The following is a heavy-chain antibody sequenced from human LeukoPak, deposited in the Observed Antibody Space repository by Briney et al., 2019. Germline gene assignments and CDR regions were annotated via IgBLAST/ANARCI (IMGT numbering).Heavy chain of an antibody. V-gene: IGHV1-18*01. CDR2: ISAYNGNT. CDR1: GYTFTGYG. CDR3: ARYYDILTGYSGIDY. Sequence: ASVKVSCKASGYTFTGYGISWVRQAPGQGLEWMGWISAYNGNTNYAQKLQGRVTMTTDTSTSTAYMELRSLRSDDTAVYYCARYYDILTGYSGIDYWGQGTLVTVSS. J-gene: IGHJ4*02. D-gene: IGHD3-9*01.